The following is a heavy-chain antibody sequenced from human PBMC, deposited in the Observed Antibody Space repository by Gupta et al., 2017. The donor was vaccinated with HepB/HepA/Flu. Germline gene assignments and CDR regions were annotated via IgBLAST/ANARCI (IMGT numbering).Heavy chain of an antibody. CDR1: GFPLSNYE. D-gene: IGHD2-15*01. CDR2: ISSNDNTI. J-gene: IGHJ4*02. CDR3: ARGDCSGTSCPVEF. Sequence: ELQLLESGGAWVQPGRSLTLPCAASGFPLSNYEMTWVRKAPGKGLEWVSYISSNDNTIYYADAVKGRFTISRDNAKNSLYLKMNSMRAEDTAIYYCARGDCSGTSCPVEFWGQGTLVTVSS. V-gene: IGHV3-48*03.